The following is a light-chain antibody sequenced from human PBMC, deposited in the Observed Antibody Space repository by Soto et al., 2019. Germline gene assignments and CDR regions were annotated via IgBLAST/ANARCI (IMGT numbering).Light chain of an antibody. Sequence: QSVLTQPASVSGSPGQSITISCTGTSSDIGGYNYVSWYQHHPGKAPKLMIYEVNKRPSEISNRFSGSKSGNMASLTISGLQAEDEADYYCSSYTATNIPVFGGGTKVTVL. CDR2: EVN. V-gene: IGLV2-14*01. CDR3: SSYTATNIPV. J-gene: IGLJ2*01. CDR1: SSDIGGYNY.